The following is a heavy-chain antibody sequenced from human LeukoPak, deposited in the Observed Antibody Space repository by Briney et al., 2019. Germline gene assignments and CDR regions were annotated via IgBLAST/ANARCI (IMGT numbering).Heavy chain of an antibody. V-gene: IGHV3-23*01. J-gene: IGHJ4*02. Sequence: GGSLRLSCAASGFTFSSYAMSWLRQAPGKGLEWVSAVSGSGGSTYYADSVKGRFTISRDNSKNTLYLQMNSLRAEDTAVYYCAKETERWLQLIDYWGQGTLVTVSS. CDR1: GFTFSSYA. CDR2: VSGSGGST. CDR3: AKETERWLQLIDY. D-gene: IGHD5-24*01.